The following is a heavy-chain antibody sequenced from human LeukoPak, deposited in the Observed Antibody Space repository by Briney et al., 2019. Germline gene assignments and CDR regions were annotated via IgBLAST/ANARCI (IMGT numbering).Heavy chain of an antibody. CDR2: IYTSGST. Sequence: SQTLSLTCTVSGNSISSGDYYWSWIRQPAGKGLEWIGRIYTSGSTNYNPSLKGRVTISGDTSKNQFSLRLSSVTADDTAIYYCAREPGVAAAAVPFDYWGQGTLVTVSS. CDR1: GNSISSGDYY. J-gene: IGHJ4*02. CDR3: AREPGVAAAAVPFDY. D-gene: IGHD6-19*01. V-gene: IGHV4-61*02.